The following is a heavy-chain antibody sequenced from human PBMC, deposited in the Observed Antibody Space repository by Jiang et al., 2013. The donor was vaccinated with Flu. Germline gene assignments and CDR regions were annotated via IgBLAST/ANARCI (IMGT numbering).Heavy chain of an antibody. CDR1: GFSLSTSGVG. Sequence: KPTQTLTVTCTFSGFSLSTSGVGVGWIRQPPGKALEWLALIFWDDDKRYSPFLKSRLTITKDTSKNQVVLTMTKMDPVDTATYYCAHRGTSRAAAGDLSFDPWGQGTLVTVSS. CDR3: AHRGTSRAAAGDLSFDP. V-gene: IGHV2-5*06. J-gene: IGHJ5*02. CDR2: IFWDDDK. D-gene: IGHD6-13*01.